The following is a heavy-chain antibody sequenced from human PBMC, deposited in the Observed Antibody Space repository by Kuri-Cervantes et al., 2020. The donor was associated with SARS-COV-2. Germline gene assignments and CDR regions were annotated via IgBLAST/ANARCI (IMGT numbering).Heavy chain of an antibody. CDR3: AREHTVTRYFDY. V-gene: IGHV4-34*01. CDR1: GGSISSYY. J-gene: IGHJ4*02. CDR2: INHSGST. D-gene: IGHD4-17*01. Sequence: GSLRLSCTVSGGSISSYYWSWIRQPPGKGLEWIGEINHSGSTNYNPSLKSRVTVSVDTSKNQFSLKLSSVTAADTAVYYCAREHTVTRYFDYWGQGTLVTVSS.